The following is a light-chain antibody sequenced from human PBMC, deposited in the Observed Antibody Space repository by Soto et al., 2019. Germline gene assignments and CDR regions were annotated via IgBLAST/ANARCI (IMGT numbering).Light chain of an antibody. V-gene: IGLV6-57*01. CDR2: EDN. J-gene: IGLJ3*02. Sequence: NFMLTQPHSVSESPGKTVIISCTRSSGSIASNYVQWYQQRPGSSPTTVIYEDNQRPSGVPDRFSRSIDSSSNSASLTISGLETEDEADYYCQSYDATNQVFGGGTTVTVL. CDR1: SGSIASNY. CDR3: QSYDATNQV.